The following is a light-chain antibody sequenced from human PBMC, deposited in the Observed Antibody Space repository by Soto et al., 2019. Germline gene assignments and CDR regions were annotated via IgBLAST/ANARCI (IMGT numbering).Light chain of an antibody. J-gene: IGKJ4*01. V-gene: IGKV3-20*01. CDR2: GES. CDR3: QHYSSELLP. Sequence: ELALTQSPGTLSLSPGDSATLSCRGSQRISGSNLGWYQQRPGQAPSLLIYGESKRTSGVPDRLSGSGSGTDFNLTINRLEPEDFAVYYCQHYSSELLPFGGGTKVDIK. CDR1: QRISGSN.